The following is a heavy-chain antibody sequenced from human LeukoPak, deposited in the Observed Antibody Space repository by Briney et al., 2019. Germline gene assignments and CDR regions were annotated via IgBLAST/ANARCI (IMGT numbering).Heavy chain of an antibody. J-gene: IGHJ3*02. D-gene: IGHD3-22*01. V-gene: IGHV4-4*02. CDR3: ARDDPYYDSSGYHQGGAFDI. CDR2: IYHSGST. CDR1: GGSISSSNW. Sequence: SETLSLTCAVSGGSISSSNWWSWVRQPPGKGLEWIGEIYHSGSTNYNPSLKSRVTISVDKSKNQFSLKLSSVTAADTAVYYCARDDPYYDSSGYHQGGAFDIWGQGTMVTVSS.